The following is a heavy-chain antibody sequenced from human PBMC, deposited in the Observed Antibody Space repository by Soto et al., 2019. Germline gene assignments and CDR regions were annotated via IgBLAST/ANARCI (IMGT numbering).Heavy chain of an antibody. Sequence: PGGSLRLSCAASRFTFSGYEMNWVRQSPGRGLEWISYISSSGSTIYYAGSMKGRFTISRDNAQNSLYLQMNSLRAEDTAVYYCARSRGGSTSWYFDSWGQGTLVTVSS. CDR3: ARSRGGSTSWYFDS. J-gene: IGHJ4*02. CDR2: ISSSGSTI. D-gene: IGHD2-2*01. V-gene: IGHV3-48*03. CDR1: RFTFSGYE.